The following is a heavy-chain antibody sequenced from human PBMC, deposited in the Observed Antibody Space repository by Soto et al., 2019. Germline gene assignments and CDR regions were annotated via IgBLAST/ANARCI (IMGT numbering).Heavy chain of an antibody. V-gene: IGHV3-30*18. CDR3: AKDSYDSSGYTEVIDY. CDR2: ISYDGSNK. CDR1: GFTFSSYG. Sequence: GGSLRLSCAASGFTFSSYGMHWVRQAPGKGLEWVAVISYDGSNKYYADSVKGRFTISRDNSKNTLYLQMNSLRSEDTAVYYCAKDSYDSSGYTEVIDYWGQGT. J-gene: IGHJ4*02. D-gene: IGHD3-22*01.